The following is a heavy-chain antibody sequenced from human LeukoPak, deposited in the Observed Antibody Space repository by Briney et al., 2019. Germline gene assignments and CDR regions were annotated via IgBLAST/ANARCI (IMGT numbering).Heavy chain of an antibody. J-gene: IGHJ4*02. CDR3: ANRGKYYFDY. V-gene: IGHV3-23*01. D-gene: IGHD1-26*01. CDR2: IGSSGATS. CDR1: RFTFSSSA. Sequence: GGSLRLSCAASRFTFSSSAMGWVRQAPGKGLEWVSTIGSSGATSYYADSVKGRFTISRDNSKNTLSLQMNSLRAEDTAVDYCANRGKYYFDYWGQGSLVTVSS.